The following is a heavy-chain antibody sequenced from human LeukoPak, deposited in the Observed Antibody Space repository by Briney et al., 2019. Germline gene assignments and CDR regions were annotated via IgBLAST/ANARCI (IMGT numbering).Heavy chain of an antibody. Sequence: GASVKVSCKASGYTFTGYYMHWVRQAPGQGLEWMGWINPNSGGANYAQKFQGRVTMTRDTSISTAYMELSRLRFDDTAVYYCARDSGSITIFGVPPGWFDPWGQGTLVTVSS. V-gene: IGHV1-2*02. D-gene: IGHD3-3*01. CDR1: GYTFTGYY. CDR2: INPNSGGA. J-gene: IGHJ5*02. CDR3: ARDSGSITIFGVPPGWFDP.